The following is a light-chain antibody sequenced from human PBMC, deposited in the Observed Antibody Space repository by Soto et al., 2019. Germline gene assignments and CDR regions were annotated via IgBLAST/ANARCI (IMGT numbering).Light chain of an antibody. V-gene: IGKV3-15*01. CDR1: QGVSSY. Sequence: EIVMTQSPATLSLSPGERATLSCRASQGVSSYLAWYQQKPGQAPRLLIYGASTRATDIPARFSGSGSGTEFTLTSPSLQSEDFAVYYCQQYNNWPLITFGQGTRLEIK. J-gene: IGKJ5*01. CDR2: GAS. CDR3: QQYNNWPLIT.